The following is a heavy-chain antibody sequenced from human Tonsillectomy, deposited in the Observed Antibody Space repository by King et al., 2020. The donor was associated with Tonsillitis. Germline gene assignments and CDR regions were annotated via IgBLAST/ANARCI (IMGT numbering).Heavy chain of an antibody. Sequence: VQLVESGGGLVQPGGSLRLSCAASGFTSSNNWMSWVRQAPGKGFEWVANIKQDGSEKYYVDSVKGRFTISRDNAKNSLYLEMNSLRAEDTAVYYCASGTYYDFWSGYLRDFDYWGQGTLVTVSS. D-gene: IGHD3-3*01. CDR3: ASGTYYDFWSGYLRDFDY. CDR2: IKQDGSEK. CDR1: GFTSSNNW. V-gene: IGHV3-7*02. J-gene: IGHJ4*02.